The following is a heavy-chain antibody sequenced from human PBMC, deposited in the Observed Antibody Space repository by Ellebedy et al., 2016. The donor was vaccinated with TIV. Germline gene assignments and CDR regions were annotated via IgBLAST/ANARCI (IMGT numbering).Heavy chain of an antibody. Sequence: PGGSLRLSCAASGFSFSTYAMSWVRQAPGKGLEWVSTVTSSGSSTDYADSVTGRFTLSRDNSKNMLYLQMSSLRAEDTAVYFCAKGGPTVLSPWDDWGRGTQVTVSS. CDR1: GFSFSTYA. V-gene: IGHV3-23*01. J-gene: IGHJ4*02. D-gene: IGHD3-16*01. CDR2: VTSSGSST. CDR3: AKGGPTVLSPWDD.